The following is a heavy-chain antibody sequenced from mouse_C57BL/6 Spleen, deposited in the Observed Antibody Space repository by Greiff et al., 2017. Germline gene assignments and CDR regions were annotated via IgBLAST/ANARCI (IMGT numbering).Heavy chain of an antibody. CDR3: ARDRDYGSSYGFAY. CDR1: GFTFSSYA. V-gene: IGHV5-4*01. CDR2: ISDGGSYT. Sequence: EVMLVESGGGLVKPGGSLKLSCAASGFTFSSYAMSWVRQTPEKRLEWVATISDGGSYTYYPDNVKGRFTISRDNAKNNLYLQMRHLKSEDTAMYYCARDRDYGSSYGFAYWGQGTLVTVSA. D-gene: IGHD1-1*01. J-gene: IGHJ3*01.